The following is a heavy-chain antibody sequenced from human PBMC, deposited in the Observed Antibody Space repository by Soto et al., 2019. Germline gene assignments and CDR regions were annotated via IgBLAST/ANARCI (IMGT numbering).Heavy chain of an antibody. D-gene: IGHD2-2*01. Sequence: SDNLSLTWAVSGGSISSLFYSWSWIRKPPGKGLEWIGYIYHSGSTYYNPSLKSRVTISVDRSKNQFSLKLSSVTAADTAVYYCARVPDRWGQGTLVTVSS. CDR2: IYHSGST. J-gene: IGHJ5*02. CDR1: GGSISSLFYS. CDR3: ARVPDR. V-gene: IGHV4-30-2*01.